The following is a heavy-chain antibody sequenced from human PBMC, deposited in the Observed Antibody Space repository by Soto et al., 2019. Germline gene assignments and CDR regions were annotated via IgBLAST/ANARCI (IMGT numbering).Heavy chain of an antibody. CDR2: ISGSGSTI. V-gene: IGHV3-23*01. Sequence: LRLSCAASGFTFSSYAVSWVRQAPGKGPEWISSISGSGSTIYYADSVKGRLTISRDNSKNTLYLQMSSLRAEDTAVYYCAKVFYYYDSSGYYYFDYWGQGTLVTVSS. D-gene: IGHD3-22*01. CDR3: AKVFYYYDSSGYYYFDY. J-gene: IGHJ4*02. CDR1: GFTFSSYA.